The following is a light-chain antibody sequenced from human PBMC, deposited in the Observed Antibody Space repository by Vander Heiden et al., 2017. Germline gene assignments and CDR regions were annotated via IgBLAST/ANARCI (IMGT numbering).Light chain of an antibody. CDR2: DVS. Sequence: QSALTQPRSVSGSPGQSVTISCTGTSSDVGSYNYVSWYQQHPGKAPKLMIYDVSKRPSGVPDRFSGSKSGNTASLTISGLQAEDEADYYCRSYAGSYTLVFGGGTKLTVL. CDR3: RSYAGSYTLV. CDR1: SSDVGSYNY. V-gene: IGLV2-11*01. J-gene: IGLJ2*01.